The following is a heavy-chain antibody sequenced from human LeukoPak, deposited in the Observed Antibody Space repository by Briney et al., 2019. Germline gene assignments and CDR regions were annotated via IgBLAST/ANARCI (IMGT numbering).Heavy chain of an antibody. J-gene: IGHJ3*02. CDR2: XXXXGST. CDR3: AREGWYYYDSSGENAFDI. D-gene: IGHD3-22*01. CDR1: GGSISXXX. V-gene: IGHV4-59*01. Sequence: TSETLSLTXTVSGGSISXXXXXXXRQXXGXXXXXXXXXXXXGSTNXNPSLKSRVTISVDTSKNQFSLKLSSVTAADTAVYYCAREGWYYYDSSGENAFDIWGQGTMVAVSS.